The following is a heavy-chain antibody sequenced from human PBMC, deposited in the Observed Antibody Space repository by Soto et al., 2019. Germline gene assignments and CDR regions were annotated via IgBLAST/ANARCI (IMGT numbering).Heavy chain of an antibody. CDR1: GGSISSYY. V-gene: IGHV4-4*07. D-gene: IGHD6-6*01. Sequence: SETLSLTCTVSGGSISSYYWSWIRQPAGKGLEWIGRIYTSGSTNYNPSLKSRVTMSVDTSKNQFSLKLSSVTAADTAVYYCARLTSYSSSTILDYWGQGTLVTVPQ. CDR2: IYTSGST. J-gene: IGHJ4*02. CDR3: ARLTSYSSSTILDY.